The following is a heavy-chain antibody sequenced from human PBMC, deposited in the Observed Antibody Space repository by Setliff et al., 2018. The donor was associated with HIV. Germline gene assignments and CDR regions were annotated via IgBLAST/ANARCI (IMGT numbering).Heavy chain of an antibody. CDR3: GRTGGITIFGVLISAPHGFDV. V-gene: IGHV4-4*02. CDR1: GASIQITDTW. D-gene: IGHD3-3*01. Sequence: SETLSLTCTVSGASIQITDTWWSLVRQPPGKGLEWIGEIHRTGRTNYNPSLKSRVTISVDTSKNQFSLNLTSVTAADTAVYYCGRTGGITIFGVLISAPHGFDVWGQGTMVTVSS. CDR2: IHRTGRT. J-gene: IGHJ3*01.